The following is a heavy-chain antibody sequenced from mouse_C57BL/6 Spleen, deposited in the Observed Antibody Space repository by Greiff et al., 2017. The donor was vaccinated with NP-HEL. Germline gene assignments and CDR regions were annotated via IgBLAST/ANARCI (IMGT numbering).Heavy chain of an antibody. J-gene: IGHJ1*03. CDR2: IHPSDSDT. CDR3: AIYYGSSLAYWYFDV. V-gene: IGHV1-74*01. D-gene: IGHD1-1*01. CDR1: GYTFTSYW. Sequence: QVQLQQPGAELVKPGASVKVSCKASGYTFTSYWMHWVKQRPGQGLEWIGRIHPSDSDTNYNQKFKGKATLPVDKSSSTSYMQLNSLTYEDSAVYYCAIYYGSSLAYWYFDVWGTGTTVTVSS.